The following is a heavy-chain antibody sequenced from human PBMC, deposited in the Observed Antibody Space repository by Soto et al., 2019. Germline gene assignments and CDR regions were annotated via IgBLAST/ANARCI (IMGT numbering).Heavy chain of an antibody. CDR1: GLTFSNYL. V-gene: IGHV3-7*01. D-gene: IGHD2-2*01. CDR2: INQDASES. CDR3: ARPARECSSPGCAN. Sequence: EVQLVESGGGLVQPGGSLRLSCVVSGLTFSNYLMSWVRQAPGKGLEWVANINQDASESYYVDSVKGRFTISRDNAKNSLYLQMTSRRAEDTAVYSCARPARECSSPGCANWGQGTLVTVSS. J-gene: IGHJ4*02.